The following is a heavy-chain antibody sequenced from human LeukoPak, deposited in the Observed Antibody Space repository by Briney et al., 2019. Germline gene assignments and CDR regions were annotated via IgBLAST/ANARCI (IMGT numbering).Heavy chain of an antibody. V-gene: IGHV3-7*04. Sequence: PGGSLRLSCAASGFTFSSYWMSWVRQAPGKGLEWVANIKQDGSEKYYVDSVKGRFTISRDNAENSLYLQMNSLRAEDTAVYYCARGPNWNDDYYFDYWGQGTLVTVSS. J-gene: IGHJ4*02. CDR3: ARGPNWNDDYYFDY. CDR2: IKQDGSEK. D-gene: IGHD1-1*01. CDR1: GFTFSSYW.